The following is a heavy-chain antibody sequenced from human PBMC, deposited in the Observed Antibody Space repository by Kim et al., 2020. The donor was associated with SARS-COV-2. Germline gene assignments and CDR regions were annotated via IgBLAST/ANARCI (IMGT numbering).Heavy chain of an antibody. CDR2: ISYDGSNK. CDR3: ARDPVAARGDYYDYGMDV. D-gene: IGHD2-15*01. Sequence: GGSLRLSCAASGFTFSSYAMHWVRQAPGKGLEWVAVISYDGSNKYYADSVKGRFTISRDNSKNTLYLQMNSLRAEDTAVYYCARDPVAARGDYYDYGMDVWGQGTTVTVSS. V-gene: IGHV3-30*04. CDR1: GFTFSSYA. J-gene: IGHJ6*02.